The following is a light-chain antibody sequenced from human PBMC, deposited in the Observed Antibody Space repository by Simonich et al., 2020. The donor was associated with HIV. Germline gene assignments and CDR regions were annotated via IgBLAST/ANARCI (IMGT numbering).Light chain of an antibody. J-gene: IGKJ5*01. Sequence: DIVMTQSPDSLAVSLGERATINCKSSQSVLYSSNNKNFLAWYQQKPGQPPKLLIYWASARHSGVPDRFSGSGSGKDFTLTISSLQAEDVAVYYCQQYYGAPITFGQGTRLEIK. CDR1: QSVLYSSNNKNF. V-gene: IGKV4-1*01. CDR3: QQYYGAPIT. CDR2: WAS.